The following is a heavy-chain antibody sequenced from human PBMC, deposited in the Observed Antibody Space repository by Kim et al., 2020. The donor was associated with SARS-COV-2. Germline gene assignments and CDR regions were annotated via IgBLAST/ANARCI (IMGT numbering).Heavy chain of an antibody. J-gene: IGHJ4*02. CDR3: ARSRVDCSGGSCYSVFDY. D-gene: IGHD2-15*01. CDR1: GFIFDDYG. Sequence: GGSLRLSCAASGFIFDDYGMSWVRQVPGKGLEWVSGINWNGDRTGYADSVKGRFTISRDNAKNSLYLQMNSLRAEDTAVYHCARSRVDCSGGSCYSVFDYWGQGTLVTVS. V-gene: IGHV3-20*01. CDR2: INWNGDRT.